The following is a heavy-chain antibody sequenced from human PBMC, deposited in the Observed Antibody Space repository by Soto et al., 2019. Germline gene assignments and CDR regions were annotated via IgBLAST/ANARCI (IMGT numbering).Heavy chain of an antibody. V-gene: IGHV1-46*03. CDR2: INPSGGST. J-gene: IGHJ4*02. Sequence: GASVKVSCKASGYTFTSYYMHWVRQAPGQGFDWMGIINPSGGSTSYAQKFQGRVTMTRDTSTSTVYMELSSLRSEDTSVYYCARDRIAVAGTALYYFDYWGQGTLVTVSS. D-gene: IGHD6-19*01. CDR3: ARDRIAVAGTALYYFDY. CDR1: GYTFTSYY.